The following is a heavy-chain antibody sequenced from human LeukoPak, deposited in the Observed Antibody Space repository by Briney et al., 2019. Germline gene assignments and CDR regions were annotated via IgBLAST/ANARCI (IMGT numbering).Heavy chain of an antibody. D-gene: IGHD6-19*01. Sequence: ASVKVSCKASGYTFTHYYIHWVRQAPGQGLEWMGWISPNDGDTSYGQKFQDRVTMTRDKSINTAYLELNNLKFDDTAVYSCARAYSSGWYGSVDYWGLGTLVTVSS. CDR1: GYTFTHYY. V-gene: IGHV1-2*02. CDR3: ARAYSSGWYGSVDY. CDR2: ISPNDGDT. J-gene: IGHJ4*02.